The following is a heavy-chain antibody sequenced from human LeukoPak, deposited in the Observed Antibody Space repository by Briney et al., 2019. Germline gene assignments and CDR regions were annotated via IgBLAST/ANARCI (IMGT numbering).Heavy chain of an antibody. CDR1: GGSISSRSYY. CDR2: TYYTGST. Sequence: SETLSLTCSVSGGSISSRSYYWGWVRLPPGKGLEWIGSTYYTGSTYYNPSLRSRVSISGDTSKNQVSLKVNSVTAADTAVYYCARLGAAPGPPHYFYYGMDVWGQGTTVTVS. D-gene: IGHD6-13*01. J-gene: IGHJ6*02. CDR3: ARLGAAPGPPHYFYYGMDV. V-gene: IGHV4-39*01.